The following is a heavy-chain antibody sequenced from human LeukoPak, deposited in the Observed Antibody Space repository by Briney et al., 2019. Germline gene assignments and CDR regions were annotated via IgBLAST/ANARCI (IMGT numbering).Heavy chain of an antibody. J-gene: IGHJ4*02. Sequence: PGGSLRLSCAASGFTFSSSWLHLVRQPPGEGPVWVSRINGDGSTINYADSVKGRFTISRDNSKNTMYLQMNSLRPEDTAVYYCARAGNFRFGCWGQGTLVTVSS. CDR3: ARAGNFRFGC. CDR1: GFTFSSSW. V-gene: IGHV3-74*01. CDR2: INGDGSTI. D-gene: IGHD1-14*01.